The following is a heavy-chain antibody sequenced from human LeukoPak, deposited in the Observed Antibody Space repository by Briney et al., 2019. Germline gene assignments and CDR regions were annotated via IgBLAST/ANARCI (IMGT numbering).Heavy chain of an antibody. J-gene: IGHJ4*02. Sequence: PSETLSLTCTVSGGSISSSSYYWGWIRQPPGKGLEWIGSIYYSGSTYYNPSLKSRVTISVDTSKNQFSLKLSSVTAADTAVYYCARGSRALVGATKFDYWGQGTLVTVSS. CDR3: ARGSRALVGATKFDY. CDR2: IYYSGST. V-gene: IGHV4-39*07. CDR1: GGSISSSSYY. D-gene: IGHD1-26*01.